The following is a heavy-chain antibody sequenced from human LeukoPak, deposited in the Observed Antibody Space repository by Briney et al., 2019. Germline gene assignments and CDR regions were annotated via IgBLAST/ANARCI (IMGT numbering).Heavy chain of an antibody. Sequence: APVKVSCKASGYTFTRYGITWVRQAPGQGLEWMGWISAYNGNTNYAHKVQGRVTMTTDASTSTAYMELRSLSSDDTAVYYCARDNSAISDCSSASCFHFNYWGQGTLVTVSS. V-gene: IGHV1-18*01. CDR2: ISAYNGNT. J-gene: IGHJ4*02. D-gene: IGHD2-2*01. CDR3: ARDNSAISDCSSASCFHFNY. CDR1: GYTFTRYG.